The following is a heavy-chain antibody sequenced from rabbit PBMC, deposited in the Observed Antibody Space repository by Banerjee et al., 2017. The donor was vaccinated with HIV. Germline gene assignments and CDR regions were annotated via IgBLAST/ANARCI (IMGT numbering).Heavy chain of an antibody. V-gene: IGHV1S45*01. Sequence: QEQLEESGGDLVKPEGSLTLTCTASGFSFSSSYWICWVRQAPGKGPEWIACIYAGDGRTYANWAKGRFTISKTSSTTVTLQMTSLTAADTATYFCARRDSYFTLWGPGTLVTVS. J-gene: IGHJ4*01. CDR3: ARRDSYFTL. CDR1: GFSFSSSYW. CDR2: IYAGDGRT.